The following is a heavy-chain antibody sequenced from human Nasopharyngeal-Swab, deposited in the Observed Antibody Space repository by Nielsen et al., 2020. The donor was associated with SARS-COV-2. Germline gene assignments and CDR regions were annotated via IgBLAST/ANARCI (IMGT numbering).Heavy chain of an antibody. CDR2: IWYDGTNK. Sequence: GESPKISCAASGFTFSNYGMHWVRQAPGKGLEWVALIWYDGTNKYYAASVKGRFTISRDNPKNTVYLQMNSLRAEDTAIYYCATYGTSATPTAWGQGTLVTVSS. J-gene: IGHJ5*02. CDR3: ATYGTSATPTA. CDR1: GFTFSNYG. V-gene: IGHV3-33*01. D-gene: IGHD2-21*02.